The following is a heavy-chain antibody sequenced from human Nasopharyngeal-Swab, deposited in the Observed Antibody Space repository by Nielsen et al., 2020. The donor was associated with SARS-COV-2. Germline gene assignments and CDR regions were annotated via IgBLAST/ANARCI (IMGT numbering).Heavy chain of an antibody. V-gene: IGHV4-59*01. CDR2: IYYTGST. J-gene: IGHJ4*02. Sequence: SETLSLTCSVSGGSISSYYWSWIRQPPGKGLEWIGYIYYTGSTNYNPSLKSRVTISVDTSKNQFSLKLSSVTAADTAVYCCARISPYSSGWYGDVDFFDYWGQGTLVTVSS. CDR1: GGSISSYY. CDR3: ARISPYSSGWYGDVDFFDY. D-gene: IGHD6-19*01.